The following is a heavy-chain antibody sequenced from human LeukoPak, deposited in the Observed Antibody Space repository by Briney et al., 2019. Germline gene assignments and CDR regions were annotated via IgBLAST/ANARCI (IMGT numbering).Heavy chain of an antibody. J-gene: IGHJ4*02. CDR1: GFTLSSYG. CDR2: ISYDGSNK. Sequence: GGSLRLSCAASGFTLSSYGMHWVRQAPGKGLEWVAVISYDGSNKYYADSVKGRFTISRDNAKNSLYLQMNSLRAEDTAVYYCAREKYAYWGQGTLVTVSS. D-gene: IGHD2-2*01. V-gene: IGHV3-30*03. CDR3: AREKYAY.